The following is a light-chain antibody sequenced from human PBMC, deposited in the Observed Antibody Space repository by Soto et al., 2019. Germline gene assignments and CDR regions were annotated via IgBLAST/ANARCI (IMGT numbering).Light chain of an antibody. J-gene: IGKJ1*01. CDR1: QNVLYSSNNENY. CDR2: WAS. V-gene: IGKV4-1*01. Sequence: DIVMTQSPDSLAVSLGERATINCKSSQNVLYSSNNENYLAWYQQKPGQPPKLLIYWASTRESGVPDRFSGSGSGTDFTLTISSPQAEDVAVYYCQQYYNTPWTFGQGTKVEIK. CDR3: QQYYNTPWT.